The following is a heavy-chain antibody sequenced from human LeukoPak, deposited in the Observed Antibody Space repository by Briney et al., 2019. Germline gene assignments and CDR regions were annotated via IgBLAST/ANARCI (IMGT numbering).Heavy chain of an antibody. CDR3: AKDIKIAVAGMGGAFDI. D-gene: IGHD6-19*01. CDR1: GFTFDDYA. Sequence: GGSLRLSCAASGFTFDDYAMHWVRQAPGKGLEWVSGISWNSGSIGYADSVKGRFTISRDNAKNSLYLQMNSLRAEDMALYYCAKDIKIAVAGMGGAFDIWGQGTMVTVSS. CDR2: ISWNSGSI. J-gene: IGHJ3*02. V-gene: IGHV3-9*03.